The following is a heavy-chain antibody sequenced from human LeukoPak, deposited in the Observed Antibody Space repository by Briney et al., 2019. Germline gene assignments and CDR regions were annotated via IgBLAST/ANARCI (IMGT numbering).Heavy chain of an antibody. CDR3: ARDARLYKWELLAY. CDR2: MSYDEKYR. J-gene: IGHJ4*02. Sequence: GGSLRLSCAASGFNFSNYAIHWVRQAPGKGLEWVAVMSYDEKYRIYADSVKGRFTISRDNSKNTVYLQMDNLRPEDTAVYYCARDARLYKWELLAYWGQGTLVTVSS. CDR1: GFNFSNYA. V-gene: IGHV3-30*04. D-gene: IGHD1-26*01.